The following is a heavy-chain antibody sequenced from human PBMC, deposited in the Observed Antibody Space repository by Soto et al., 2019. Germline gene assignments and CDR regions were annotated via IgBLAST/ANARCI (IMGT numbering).Heavy chain of an antibody. Sequence: GGSLRLSCAASGFTFSSYSMNWVRQAPGKGLEWVSSISSSSSYIYYADSVKGRFTISRDNAKNSLYLQMNSLRAEDTAVYYCARTIRDYYDSSGYWFDIWGQGTMVTVSS. CDR1: GFTFSSYS. CDR3: ARTIRDYYDSSGYWFDI. V-gene: IGHV3-21*01. D-gene: IGHD3-22*01. CDR2: ISSSSSYI. J-gene: IGHJ3*02.